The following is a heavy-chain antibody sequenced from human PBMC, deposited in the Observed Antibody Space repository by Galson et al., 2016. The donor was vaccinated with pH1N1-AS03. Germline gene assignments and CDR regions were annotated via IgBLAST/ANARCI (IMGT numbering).Heavy chain of an antibody. V-gene: IGHV3-64D*06. CDR1: GFTFNKYV. J-gene: IGHJ3*01. Sequence: SLRLSCAGSGFTFNKYVMHWVRQAPGKGLEYVSGVYPNGVSTHYADSVKDRFTISRDNSKNTLSLQMSSLTTEDTAVYYCVKDLTGWGAFDFWGQGTMVTVS. CDR3: VKDLTGWGAFDF. D-gene: IGHD6-19*01. CDR2: VYPNGVST.